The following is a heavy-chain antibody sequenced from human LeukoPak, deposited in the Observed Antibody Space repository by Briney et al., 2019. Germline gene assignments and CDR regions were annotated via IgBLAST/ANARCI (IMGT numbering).Heavy chain of an antibody. CDR3: ATVPRTYSSGWYVDY. J-gene: IGHJ4*02. D-gene: IGHD6-19*01. Sequence: GASVKVSCKVSGYTLTELSMHWVRQAPGKGLEWMGGFDPEDGETIYAQKFQGRVTMTEDTSTDTAYMELSSLRSEDTAVYYCATVPRTYSSGWYVDYWGQGTLVTVSS. CDR2: FDPEDGET. V-gene: IGHV1-24*01. CDR1: GYTLTELS.